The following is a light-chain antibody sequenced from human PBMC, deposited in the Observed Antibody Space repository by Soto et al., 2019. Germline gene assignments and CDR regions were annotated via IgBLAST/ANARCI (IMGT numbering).Light chain of an antibody. Sequence: DIVMTQSPDSLAVSLGERAPMNCKCSRSVLYKSNNKNHLAWYQQKPGQPPQLIIYWASTRESGVPERFSGSGSGTDFTLTISSLEAEDVAFYWCQQYFDVPFTFGGGTKVEI. V-gene: IGKV4-1*01. CDR3: QQYFDVPFT. J-gene: IGKJ4*01. CDR1: RSVLYKSNNKNH. CDR2: WAS.